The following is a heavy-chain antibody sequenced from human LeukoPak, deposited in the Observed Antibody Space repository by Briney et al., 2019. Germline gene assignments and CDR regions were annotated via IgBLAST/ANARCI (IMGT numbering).Heavy chain of an antibody. CDR2: ISYDGSNK. CDR3: AKPSGYMYYFDY. V-gene: IGHV3-30*18. D-gene: IGHD3-3*01. Sequence: GGSLRLSCAASGFTFSSYGMHWVRQAPGKGLEWVAVISYDGSNKYYADSVKGRFTIFRDNSKNTLYLQMNSLRAEDTAVYYCAKPSGYMYYFDYWGQGTLVTVSS. J-gene: IGHJ4*02. CDR1: GFTFSSYG.